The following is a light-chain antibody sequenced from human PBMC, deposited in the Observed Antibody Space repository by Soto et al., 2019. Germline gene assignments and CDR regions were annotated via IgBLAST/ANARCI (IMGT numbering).Light chain of an antibody. Sequence: EIVLTQAPATLSLSPGERATLSCRASQSVSGYLAWYQQKPGQAPRRLIYDSSNRATGIPATFSGSGSGTDFTLTIRSLETEDFAVHYCQQRSNWHPWTFGQGTKVDIK. CDR3: QQRSNWHPWT. J-gene: IGKJ1*01. CDR2: DSS. CDR1: QSVSGY. V-gene: IGKV3-11*01.